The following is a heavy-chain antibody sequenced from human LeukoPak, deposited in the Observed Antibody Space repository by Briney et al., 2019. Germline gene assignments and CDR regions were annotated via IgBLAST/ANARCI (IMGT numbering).Heavy chain of an antibody. J-gene: IGHJ4*02. CDR1: GFTFSSYA. Sequence: GGSLGLSCAASGFTFSSYAMSWVRQAPGKGLEWVAVISYDGSNKYYADSVKGRFTISRDNSKNTLYLQMNSLRAEDTAVYYCAKEGITCPFDYWGQGTLVTVSS. D-gene: IGHD3-16*01. CDR2: ISYDGSNK. CDR3: AKEGITCPFDY. V-gene: IGHV3-30*18.